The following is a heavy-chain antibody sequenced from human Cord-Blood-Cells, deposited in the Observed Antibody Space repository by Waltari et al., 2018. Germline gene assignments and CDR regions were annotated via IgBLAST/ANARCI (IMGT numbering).Heavy chain of an antibody. CDR1: GYTLTELS. D-gene: IGHD6-6*01. CDR2: FDPEDGET. V-gene: IGHV1-24*01. J-gene: IGHJ4*02. CDR3: ATRSGSSSERGDY. Sequence: VHLVQSGAVVKKPGASVKVSCKVSGYTLTELSMHWLRQAPGKGLEWMGGFDPEDGETIYAQKFQGRVTMTEDTSTDTAYMELSSLRSEDTAVYYCATRSGSSSERGDYWGQGTLVTVSS.